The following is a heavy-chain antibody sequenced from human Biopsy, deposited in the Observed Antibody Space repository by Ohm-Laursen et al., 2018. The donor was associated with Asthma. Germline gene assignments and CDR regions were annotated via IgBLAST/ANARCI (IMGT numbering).Heavy chain of an antibody. Sequence: SLRLSCTASGFTFSKNGMHWVHQAPGKGLEWVALIWNDGNKNYYADSVRGRFTISRDNSKNMLYLQMNSLRAEDAAVYFCARGIYDMDVRGQGTTVTVSS. CDR2: IWNDGNKN. CDR1: GFTFSKNG. V-gene: IGHV3-33*01. J-gene: IGHJ6*02. CDR3: ARGIYDMDV.